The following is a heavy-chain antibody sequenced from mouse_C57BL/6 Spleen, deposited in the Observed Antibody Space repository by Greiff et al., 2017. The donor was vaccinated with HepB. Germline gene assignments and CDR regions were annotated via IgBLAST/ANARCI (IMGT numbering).Heavy chain of an antibody. Sequence: VQLQQSGAELVRPGSSVKLSCKASGYTFTSYWMHWVKQRPIQGLEWIGNIDPSDSETHYNQKFKDKATLTVDKSSSTAYMQLSSLTSEDSAVYYCAIYDYDVSFAYWGQRTLVTVSA. D-gene: IGHD2-4*01. CDR1: GYTFTSYW. V-gene: IGHV1-52*01. CDR2: IDPSDSET. J-gene: IGHJ3*01. CDR3: AIYDYDVSFAY.